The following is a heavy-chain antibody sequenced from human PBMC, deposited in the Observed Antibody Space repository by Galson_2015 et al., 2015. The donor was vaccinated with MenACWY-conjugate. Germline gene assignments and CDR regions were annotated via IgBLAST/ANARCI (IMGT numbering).Heavy chain of an antibody. CDR1: GFPFSSYA. J-gene: IGHJ6*03. CDR2: ISDSGRTT. Sequence: SLRLSCAVSGFPFSSYAMTWVRQAPGKGLEWVSTISDSGRTTYYADSVQGRFLISRDNSKNKVFLQMNSLRAEDTAVYYCARGANIYFYLMDVWGKGTTVTVSS. CDR3: ARGANIYFYLMDV. V-gene: IGHV3-23*01. D-gene: IGHD2/OR15-2a*01.